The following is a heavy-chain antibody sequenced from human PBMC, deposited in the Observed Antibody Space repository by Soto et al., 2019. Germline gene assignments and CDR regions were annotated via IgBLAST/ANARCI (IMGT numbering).Heavy chain of an antibody. D-gene: IGHD7-27*01. Sequence: QVQLVESGGGVVQPGRSLRLSCAASGFTFSSYGMHWVRQAPGKGLEWVAVISYDGSNKYYADSVQGRFTISRNNSKKTLCLQMNSLRAEDKAVYYCAKDLLGPGRAYGMDVWGQGTTVTVSS. CDR2: ISYDGSNK. J-gene: IGHJ6*02. CDR3: AKDLLGPGRAYGMDV. CDR1: GFTFSSYG. V-gene: IGHV3-30*18.